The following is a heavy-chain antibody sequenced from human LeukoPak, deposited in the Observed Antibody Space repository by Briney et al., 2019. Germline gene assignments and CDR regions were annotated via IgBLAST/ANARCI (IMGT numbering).Heavy chain of an antibody. CDR1: GGSISSYY. V-gene: IGHV4-59*01. J-gene: IGHJ4*02. D-gene: IGHD2-2*01. CDR3: ARGGVVVPAALDY. CDR2: IYYSGST. Sequence: SETLSLTCTVSGGSISSYYWSWIRQPRGKGLEWIGYIYYSGSTNYNPSLKSRVTISVDTSKNQFSLKLSSVTAADTAVYYCARGGVVVPAALDYWGQGTLVTVSS.